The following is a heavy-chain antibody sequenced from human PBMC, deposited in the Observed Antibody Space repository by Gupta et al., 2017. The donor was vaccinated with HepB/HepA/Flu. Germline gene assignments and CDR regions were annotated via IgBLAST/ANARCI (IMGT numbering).Heavy chain of an antibody. V-gene: IGHV3-23*01. CDR2: LRGSDGST. CDR3: AKPSSISSGWFWEYEY. Sequence: EVQLLESGGGLVQPGGSLRLSCAASGFTFSSFAMSWVRQAPGKGLEWVSSLRGSDGSTYYADSVKGRFTISRDISKNTLFLQMNGLRAEDTARYYCAKPSSISSGWFWEYEYWGPGILVTVSS. CDR1: GFTFSSFA. D-gene: IGHD6-13*01. J-gene: IGHJ4*02.